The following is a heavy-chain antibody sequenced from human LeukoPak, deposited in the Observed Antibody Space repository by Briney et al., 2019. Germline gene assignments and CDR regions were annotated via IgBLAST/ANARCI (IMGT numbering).Heavy chain of an antibody. V-gene: IGHV4-59*08. CDR2: IYFSGNT. D-gene: IGHD2-2*02. CDR3: ARHLGFCSSTGCNSWFDP. Sequence: SETLSLTCTVSGGSISSYYWSWIRQPPGKGLEWIGYIYFSGNTNYNPSLKSRVTIPVDTSKNQFSLKLSSVTAADTAVYYCARHLGFCSSTGCNSWFDPWGQGTLVTVSS. J-gene: IGHJ5*02. CDR1: GGSISSYY.